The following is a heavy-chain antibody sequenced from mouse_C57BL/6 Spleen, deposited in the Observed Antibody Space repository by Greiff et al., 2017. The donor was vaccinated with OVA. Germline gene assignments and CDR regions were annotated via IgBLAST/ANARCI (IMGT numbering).Heavy chain of an antibody. J-gene: IGHJ2*01. D-gene: IGHD3-3*01. CDR2: ISGGGGNT. V-gene: IGHV5-9*01. CDR1: GFTFSSYT. CDR3: ARGTGYFDY. Sequence: EVQGVESGGGLVKPGGSLKLSCAASGFTFSSYTMSWVRQTPEKRLEWVATISGGGGNTYYPDSVKGRFTISRDNAKNTLYLQMSSLRSEDTALYYCARGTGYFDYWGQGTTLTVSS.